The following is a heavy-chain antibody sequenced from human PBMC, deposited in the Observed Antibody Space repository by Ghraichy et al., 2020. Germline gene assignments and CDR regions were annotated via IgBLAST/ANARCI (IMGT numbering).Heavy chain of an antibody. D-gene: IGHD1-26*01. CDR2: IYYSGST. CDR3: ARRRGSYYDWGTLDY. V-gene: IGHV4-59*08. Sequence: SETLSLTCTVSGGSISSYYWSWIRQPPGKGLEWIGYIYYSGSTNYNPSLKSRVTISVDTSKNQFSLKLSSVTAADTAVYYCARRRGSYYDWGTLDYWGQGTLVTVSS. CDR1: GGSISSYY. J-gene: IGHJ4*02.